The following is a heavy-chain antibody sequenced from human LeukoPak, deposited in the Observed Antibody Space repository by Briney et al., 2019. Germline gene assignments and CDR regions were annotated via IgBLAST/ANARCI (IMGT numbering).Heavy chain of an antibody. V-gene: IGHV3-30*02. D-gene: IGHD2-2*01. J-gene: IGHJ3*02. CDR2: IRHDGSNK. CDR1: GFTFSSYG. CDR3: AREGRYCSSTSCSNPNAFDI. Sequence: GGSLRLSCAASGFTFSSYGMHWVRQAPGKGLEWVAFIRHDGSNKYYADSVKGRFTISRDNSKNTLYLQMNSLRAEDTAVYYCAREGRYCSSTSCSNPNAFDIWGQGTMVTVSS.